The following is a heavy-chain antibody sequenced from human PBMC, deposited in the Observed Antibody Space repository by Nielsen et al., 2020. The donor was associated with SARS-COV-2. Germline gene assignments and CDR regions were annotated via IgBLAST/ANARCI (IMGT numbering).Heavy chain of an antibody. V-gene: IGHV3-53*04. Sequence: GESLKISCAASGFTFSSYAMSWARQAPGKGLEWVSIIYTLGPTFYADSVKGQFTISRLTSKNTLYLQLNSLTSDDTAVYYCARGGGLSRYYFDFWGRGTQVTVSS. CDR2: IYTLGPT. CDR1: GFTFSSYA. J-gene: IGHJ4*02. CDR3: ARGGGLSRYYFDF. D-gene: IGHD6-25*01.